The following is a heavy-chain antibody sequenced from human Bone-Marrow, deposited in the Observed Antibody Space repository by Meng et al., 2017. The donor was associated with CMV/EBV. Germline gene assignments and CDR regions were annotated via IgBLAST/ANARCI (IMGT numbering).Heavy chain of an antibody. CDR1: GFTFSSYA. J-gene: IGHJ3*01. Sequence: GESLKISCAASGFTFSSYAMHWVRQAPGKGLELVAVISYDGSNKYYADSVKGRFTISRDNSKNTVYLQMKSLRAEDTAIYYCAKSWSGWPYDAFYVWGQGTMVTVSS. CDR2: ISYDGSNK. V-gene: IGHV3-30-3*02. D-gene: IGHD3-3*01. CDR3: AKSWSGWPYDAFYV.